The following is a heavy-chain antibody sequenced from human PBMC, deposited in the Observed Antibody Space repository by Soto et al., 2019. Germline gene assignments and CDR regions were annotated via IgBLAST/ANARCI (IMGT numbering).Heavy chain of an antibody. V-gene: IGHV3-33*01. D-gene: IGHD3-16*02. CDR2: IWYDGSNK. CDR1: GFTFSSYG. Sequence: QVQLVESGGGVVQPGRSLRLSCAASGFTFSSYGIHWVREAPGKGLEWVTVIWYDGSNKYYADSVKGRFTISRDNSKNTLYLQMNSLRAEDTAIYYCARDRSNYGDYWGQGTLVTVSS. CDR3: ARDRSNYGDY. J-gene: IGHJ4*02.